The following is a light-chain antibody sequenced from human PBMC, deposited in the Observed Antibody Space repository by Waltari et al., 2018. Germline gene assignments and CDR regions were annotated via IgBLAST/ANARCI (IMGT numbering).Light chain of an antibody. J-gene: IGKJ5*01. CDR3: QQYYGTPIT. Sequence: DIVMTQSPDSLAVSLGERATINCKSSESVIYDSDNKNYLAWYQQKPGQPPKLLVHWASIRESGVPDRFSGSGSGTDFTLTISSLQAEDVALYYCQQYYGTPITFGQGTRLEIK. V-gene: IGKV4-1*01. CDR2: WAS. CDR1: ESVIYDSDNKNY.